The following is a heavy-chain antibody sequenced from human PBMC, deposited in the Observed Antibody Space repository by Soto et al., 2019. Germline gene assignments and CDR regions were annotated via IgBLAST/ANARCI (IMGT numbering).Heavy chain of an antibody. CDR1: GFTFSSYA. CDR3: AKNTRKIQLWGRGSVGDYYYYYYMDV. J-gene: IGHJ6*03. CDR2: ISGSGGST. Sequence: GGSLRLSCAASGFTFSSYAMSWVRQAPGKGLEWVSAISGSGGSTYYADSGKGRFTISRDNSKNTLYLQMNSLRAEDTAVYYCAKNTRKIQLWGRGSVGDYYYYYYMDVWGKGTTVTVSS. V-gene: IGHV3-23*01. D-gene: IGHD5-18*01.